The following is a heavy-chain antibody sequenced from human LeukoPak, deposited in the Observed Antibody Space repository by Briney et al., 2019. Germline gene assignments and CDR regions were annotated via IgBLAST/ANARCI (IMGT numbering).Heavy chain of an antibody. CDR3: ARISRAVPATDF. Sequence: PGGSLRISCAASGFTFDNYAMHWVRQAPGKGLEYVAAISSNGGSTYYANSVKGRFTISRDNSTNTLYLQMASLRAEDMAVYYCARISRAVPATDFWGQGALVTVSS. D-gene: IGHD6-19*01. J-gene: IGHJ4*02. CDR1: GFTFDNYA. V-gene: IGHV3-64*01. CDR2: ISSNGGST.